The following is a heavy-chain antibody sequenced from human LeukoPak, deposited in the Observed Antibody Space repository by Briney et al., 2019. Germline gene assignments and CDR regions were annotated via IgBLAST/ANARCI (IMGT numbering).Heavy chain of an antibody. Sequence: SQTLSLTCVISGDSVSSNSAAWNWIRLSPSRGLEWLGRTYYRSKWNNDYAVSVESRIAINPDTSKNQFSLQVNSVTPEDTAVYYCARGRGELIDYWGHGTLVTVSP. V-gene: IGHV6-1*01. CDR3: ARGRGELIDY. CDR2: TYYRSKWNN. D-gene: IGHD1-26*01. J-gene: IGHJ4*01. CDR1: GDSVSSNSAA.